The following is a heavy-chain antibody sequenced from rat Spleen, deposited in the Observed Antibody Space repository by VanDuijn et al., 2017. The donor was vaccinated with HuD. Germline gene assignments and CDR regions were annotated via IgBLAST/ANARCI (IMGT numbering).Heavy chain of an antibody. D-gene: IGHD4-3*01. V-gene: IGHV5-19*01. CDR1: GFTFSNYG. J-gene: IGHJ2*01. CDR3: AVSGYGY. CDR2: ISPSGGST. Sequence: EVQLVESGGGLVQPGRSLELSCVASGFTFSNYGMHWIRQAPTKGLDWVASISPSGGSTHYRDSAKGRFTISRDNAENTVYLQMNSLRSEDTATYYCAVSGYGYWGQGVMVTVSS.